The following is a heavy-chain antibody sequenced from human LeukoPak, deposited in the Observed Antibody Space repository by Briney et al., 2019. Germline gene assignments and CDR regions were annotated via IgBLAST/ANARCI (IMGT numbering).Heavy chain of an antibody. Sequence: SQTLSLTCAISGDSVSSNSAAWNWIRQSPSRGLEWLGRTYYRSKWYNDYAVSVKSRITINPDTSKNQFSLQLNSVTPEDTAVYYCARVGRVGNIVVVPAPFDYWGQGTLVTVSS. CDR3: ARVGRVGNIVVVPAPFDY. D-gene: IGHD2-2*01. CDR2: TYYRSKWYN. V-gene: IGHV6-1*01. J-gene: IGHJ4*02. CDR1: GDSVSSNSAA.